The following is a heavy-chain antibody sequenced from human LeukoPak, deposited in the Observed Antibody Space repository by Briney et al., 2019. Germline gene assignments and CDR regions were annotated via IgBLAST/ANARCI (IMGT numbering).Heavy chain of an antibody. D-gene: IGHD6-13*01. CDR1: GFTFSSYG. V-gene: IGHV3-30*18. CDR2: ISYGGSNK. CDR3: AKARSSSPYGMDV. J-gene: IGHJ6*02. Sequence: GGSLRLSCAASGFTFSSYGMHWVRQAPGKGLEWVAVISYGGSNKYYADSVKGRFTISRDNSKNTLYLQMNSLRAEDTAVYYCAKARSSSPYGMDVWGQGTTVTVSS.